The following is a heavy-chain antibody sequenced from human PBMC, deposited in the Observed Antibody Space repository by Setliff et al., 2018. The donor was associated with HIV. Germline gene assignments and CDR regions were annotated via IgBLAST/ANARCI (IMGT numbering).Heavy chain of an antibody. CDR3: ARLSDDRYYYDSRGYRGFDI. CDR1: GGSFSGYY. Sequence: LSLTCAVYGGSFSGYYWSWIRQPPGKGLEYIGSVYYSGSTYYNPSLKSRVTISVDTSKNHFSLKLSSVTAADTAVYYCARLSDDRYYYDSRGYRGFDIWGQGTMVTVS. CDR2: VYYSGST. D-gene: IGHD3-22*01. J-gene: IGHJ3*02. V-gene: IGHV4-34*01.